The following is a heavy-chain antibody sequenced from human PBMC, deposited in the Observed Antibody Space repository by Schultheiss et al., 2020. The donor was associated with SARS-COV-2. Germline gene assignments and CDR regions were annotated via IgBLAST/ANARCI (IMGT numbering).Heavy chain of an antibody. D-gene: IGHD2-2*01. CDR2: ISGSGGST. J-gene: IGHJ4*02. V-gene: IGHV3-23*01. CDR3: AKFRPGYCSSTSCPFFDY. CDR1: GFNFRMFA. Sequence: GGSLRLSCAASGFNFRMFAMTWVRQAPGRGLEWVSAISGSGGSTYYADSVKGRFTISRDNSKNTLYLQMNSLRAEDTAVYYCAKFRPGYCSSTSCPFFDYWGQGTLVTVSS.